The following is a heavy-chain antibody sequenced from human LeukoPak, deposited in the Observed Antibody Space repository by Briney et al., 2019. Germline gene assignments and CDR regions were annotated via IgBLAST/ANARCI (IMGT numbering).Heavy chain of an antibody. D-gene: IGHD1-26*01. CDR1: GGSISSYY. Sequence: SETLSLTCTVAGGSISSYYWSWIRQPPGKGLEWLGYIYYSGSTNYNPSLKSRVTISVDTSKNQFSLKLSSVTAADTAVYYCARDIRGSSRYYYYMDVWGKGTTVTVSS. J-gene: IGHJ6*03. V-gene: IGHV4-59*01. CDR3: ARDIRGSSRYYYYMDV. CDR2: IYYSGST.